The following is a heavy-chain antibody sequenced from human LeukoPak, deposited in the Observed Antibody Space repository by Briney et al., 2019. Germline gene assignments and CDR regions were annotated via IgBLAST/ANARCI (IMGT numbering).Heavy chain of an antibody. V-gene: IGHV3-23*01. CDR2: ISAGGGST. Sequence: GGSLRLSCAASGLTFSDYSMTWVRQAPGKGLFWVSGISAGGGSTYYADSVKGRFSISRDNSRNTLYLQMNSLRAEDTAVYYCARVKGGATTDYWGQGTLVTVSS. D-gene: IGHD1-26*01. CDR1: GLTFSDYS. CDR3: ARVKGGATTDY. J-gene: IGHJ4*02.